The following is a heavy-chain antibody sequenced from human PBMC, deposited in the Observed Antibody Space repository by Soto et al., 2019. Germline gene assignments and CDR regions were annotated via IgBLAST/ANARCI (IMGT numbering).Heavy chain of an antibody. Sequence: GGSLRLSCAASGFTFSSYDMHWVRQATGKGLEWVSAIGTAGDPYYPGSVKGRFTISRENAKNSLYLQMNSLRAGDTAVYYCASRRHVIGGYYSDAFDIWGQGTMVTVSS. CDR3: ASRRHVIGGYYSDAFDI. V-gene: IGHV3-13*05. CDR2: IGTAGDP. CDR1: GFTFSSYD. D-gene: IGHD3-22*01. J-gene: IGHJ3*02.